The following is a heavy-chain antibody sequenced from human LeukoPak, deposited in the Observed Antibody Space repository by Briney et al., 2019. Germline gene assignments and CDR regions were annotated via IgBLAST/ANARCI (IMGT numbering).Heavy chain of an antibody. CDR3: ARDFGSGYPFEY. CDR2: IIAIFGTA. CDR1: GGTFSSYA. V-gene: IGHV1-69*05. J-gene: IGHJ4*02. D-gene: IGHD3-22*01. Sequence: SVKVSCKASGGTFSSYAISWVRQAPGQGLEWTGRIIAIFGTANYAQKFQGRVTITTDESTSTAYMELSSLRSEDTSVYYCARDFGSGYPFEYWGQGTLVTVSS.